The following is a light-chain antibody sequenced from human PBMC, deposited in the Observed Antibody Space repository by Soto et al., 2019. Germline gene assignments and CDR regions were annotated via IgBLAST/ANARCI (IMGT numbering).Light chain of an antibody. V-gene: IGLV2-14*01. CDR2: EVS. J-gene: IGLJ2*01. Sequence: QSALTQPASVSGSPGQSITISCTGTSSDVGGYKYVSWYQQHPGKAPKLILYEVSNRPSGVSNRFSGSKSGNTASLTISGLQAEDEADYHCTAYTNTGTRVFGGGTKVTVL. CDR3: TAYTNTGTRV. CDR1: SSDVGGYKY.